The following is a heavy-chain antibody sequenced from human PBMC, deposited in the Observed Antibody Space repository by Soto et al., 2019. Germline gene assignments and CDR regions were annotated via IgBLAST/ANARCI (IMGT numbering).Heavy chain of an antibody. CDR2: IYFGGTT. CDR1: GGSISPYY. Sequence: SETLSLTCTVSGGSISPYYWAWIRRPPGKGLEWLGYIYFGGTTTYNPSLKSRLTMSLDTSKNQFSLKLTSVAAADTAVYYCARELRGYASGSDWGRGTLVTVSS. CDR3: ARELRGYASGSD. J-gene: IGHJ4*02. V-gene: IGHV4-59*12. D-gene: IGHD3-10*01.